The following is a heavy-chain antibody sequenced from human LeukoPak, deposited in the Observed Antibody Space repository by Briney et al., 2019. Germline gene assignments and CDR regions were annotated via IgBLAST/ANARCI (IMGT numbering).Heavy chain of an antibody. D-gene: IGHD1-26*01. Sequence: SETLSLTCAVYGGSFSGYYWSWIRQPPGKGLEWIGEITHSGSTNYNPSLKSRVTISVDTSKNQFSLKLSSVTAADTAVYYCARFSSGSYDYWGQGTLVTVSS. CDR2: ITHSGST. CDR3: ARFSSGSYDY. V-gene: IGHV4-34*01. CDR1: GGSFSGYY. J-gene: IGHJ4*02.